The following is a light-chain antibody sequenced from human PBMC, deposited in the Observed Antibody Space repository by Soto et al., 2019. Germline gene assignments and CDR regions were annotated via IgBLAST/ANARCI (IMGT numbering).Light chain of an antibody. CDR3: QQYTGWPLT. CDR1: QSVSDN. CDR2: AAS. J-gene: IGKJ4*01. Sequence: IVMTQSPVTLSVSPGERVALSCRASQSVSDNLAWYQKKPGQAPRLLIYAASTRATGIPARFSGSGSGTEFTLTISSLQSEDFAVYYCQQYTGWPLTFGGGTKVEIK. V-gene: IGKV3-15*01.